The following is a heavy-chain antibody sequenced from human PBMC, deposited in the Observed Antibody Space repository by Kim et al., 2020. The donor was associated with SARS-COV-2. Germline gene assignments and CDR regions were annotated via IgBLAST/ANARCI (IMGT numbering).Heavy chain of an antibody. J-gene: IGHJ4*02. CDR1: GFTFSSYG. D-gene: IGHD6-19*01. CDR3: AKGRIAVAATPFDY. Sequence: GGSLRLSCAASGFTFSSYGMHWVRQAPDKGLEWVAVISYDGSNKYYADSVKGRFTISRDNFKKTLYLQMNSLRAEDTAVYYCAKGRIAVAATPFDYWGQGTLVTVSS. CDR2: ISYDGSNK. V-gene: IGHV3-30*18.